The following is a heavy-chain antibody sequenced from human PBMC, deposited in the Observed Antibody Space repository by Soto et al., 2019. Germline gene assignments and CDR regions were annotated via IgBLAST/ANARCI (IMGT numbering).Heavy chain of an antibody. CDR3: AMLVAGTPSGWFDP. CDR1: GYTFTSYE. J-gene: IGHJ5*02. D-gene: IGHD6-19*01. Sequence: ASVKVSCKASGYTFTSYEMYWVRQAPGQGLEWMGIINPSGGSTTYAQKFQGRVTMTRDTSTSTAYMELSSLRSEDTAVYYCAMLVAGTPSGWFDPWGQGTLVTVSS. V-gene: IGHV1-46*01. CDR2: INPSGGST.